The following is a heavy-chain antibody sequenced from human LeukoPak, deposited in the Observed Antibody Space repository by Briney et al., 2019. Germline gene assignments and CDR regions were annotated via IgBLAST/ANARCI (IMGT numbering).Heavy chain of an antibody. J-gene: IGHJ6*03. V-gene: IGHV3-23*01. Sequence: GGTLRLSCAASGFTFSGYGMSWVRQAPGKGLEWVSAISGSGGSTYYADSVKGRFTISRDNSKNTLYLQMNSLRAEDTAVYYCAKDGTHYYDSSHMDVWGKGTTVTTSS. CDR2: ISGSGGST. D-gene: IGHD3-22*01. CDR3: AKDGTHYYDSSHMDV. CDR1: GFTFSGYG.